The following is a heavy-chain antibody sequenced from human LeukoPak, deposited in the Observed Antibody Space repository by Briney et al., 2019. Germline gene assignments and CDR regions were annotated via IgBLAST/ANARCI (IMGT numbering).Heavy chain of an antibody. J-gene: IGHJ3*02. Sequence: PSETLSLTCAVYGGSFSGYYWSWIRQPPGKGLEWIGEINHSGSTNYNPSLKSRVTISVDTSKNQFSLKLSSVTAADTAVYYCARGPLRITMIVVVTNAFDIWGQGTMVTVSS. CDR2: INHSGST. CDR3: ARGPLRITMIVVVTNAFDI. CDR1: GGSFSGYY. V-gene: IGHV4-34*01. D-gene: IGHD3-22*01.